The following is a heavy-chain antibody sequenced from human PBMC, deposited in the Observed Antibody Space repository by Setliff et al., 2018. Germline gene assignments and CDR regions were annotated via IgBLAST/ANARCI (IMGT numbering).Heavy chain of an antibody. CDR1: GFTFSDAW. J-gene: IGHJ4*02. D-gene: IGHD6-25*01. CDR2: LNNDGTTI. Sequence: GGSLRLSCAASGFTFSDAWMNWVRQAPGRGLEWISYLNNDGTTIYYADSVRGRFTISRDNARDSLYLQMNSLRAEDTAVYYCVRDTTSGWMLTNWGQGTLVTVSS. CDR3: VRDTTSGWMLTN. V-gene: IGHV3-11*04.